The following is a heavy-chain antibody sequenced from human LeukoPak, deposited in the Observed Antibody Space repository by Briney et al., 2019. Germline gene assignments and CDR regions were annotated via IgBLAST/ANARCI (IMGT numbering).Heavy chain of an antibody. CDR1: GYSINSGYF. V-gene: IGHV4-38-2*02. J-gene: IGHJ4*02. CDR2: IYQSGST. CDR3: AREPDY. Sequence: PSETLSLTCSVSGYSINSGYFWGWIRQPPGKGLEWIGNIYQSGSTYYNPSLKSRVTISVDMSKNQFSLKLSSVIAADTAFYYCAREPDYWGQGILVTVSS.